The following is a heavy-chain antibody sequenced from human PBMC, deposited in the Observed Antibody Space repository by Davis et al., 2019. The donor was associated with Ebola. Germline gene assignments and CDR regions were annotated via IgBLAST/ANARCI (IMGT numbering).Heavy chain of an antibody. CDR1: TLTFGVDA. CDR2: ISYDGITK. D-gene: IGHD3-10*01. J-gene: IGHJ6*02. V-gene: IGHV3-30*18. Sequence: SLKISCAASTLTFGVDAMSWVRRAPGKGLEWVAIISYDGITKDYADSVKGRFTISRDNSKNTLYLQMNSLRPEDTAVYYCVKGGSYYGSGSYWVRYYGMDVWGQGTTVAVSS. CDR3: VKGGSYYGSGSYWVRYYGMDV.